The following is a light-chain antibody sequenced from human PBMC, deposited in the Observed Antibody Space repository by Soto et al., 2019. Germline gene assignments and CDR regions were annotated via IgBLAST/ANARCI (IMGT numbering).Light chain of an antibody. J-gene: IGLJ1*01. Sequence: QSALTQPPSASGSPGQSVTISCTGTSSDVGGYNFVSWYQQHPGKAPKLIIYDVSNRPSGVPDRFSGSKTGNTAALTGSGFQPEDDAYYYCFLYAVSTSYVFGTGTKLTVL. V-gene: IGLV2-8*01. CDR1: SSDVGGYNF. CDR3: FLYAVSTSYV. CDR2: DVS.